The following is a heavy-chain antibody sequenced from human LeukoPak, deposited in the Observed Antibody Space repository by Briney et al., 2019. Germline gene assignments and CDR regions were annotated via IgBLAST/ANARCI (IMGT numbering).Heavy chain of an antibody. V-gene: IGHV1-18*01. D-gene: IGHD6-6*01. CDR2: ISAYNGNT. CDR1: GYTFTSYG. CDR3: ARYMRYSSSGKDYYYYMDV. J-gene: IGHJ6*03. Sequence: EASVKVSCKASGYTFTSYGISWVRQAPGQGLEWMGWISAYNGNTNYAQKFQGRVTITRNTSISTAYMELSSLRSEDTAVYYCARYMRYSSSGKDYYYYMDVWGKGTMVTVSS.